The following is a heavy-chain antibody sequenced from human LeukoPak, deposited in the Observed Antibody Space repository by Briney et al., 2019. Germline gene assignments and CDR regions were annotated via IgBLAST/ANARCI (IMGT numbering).Heavy chain of an antibody. D-gene: IGHD6-13*01. CDR1: GFTFSDYY. Sequence: GGSLRLSCAASGFTFSDYYMSWIRQAPGKGLEWVSYISSSGSTIYYADSVKGRFTIPRDNAKNSLYLQMNSLRAEDTAVYYCARVGLQQLVLPWFDPWGQGTLVTVSS. V-gene: IGHV3-11*01. CDR2: ISSSGSTI. J-gene: IGHJ5*02. CDR3: ARVGLQQLVLPWFDP.